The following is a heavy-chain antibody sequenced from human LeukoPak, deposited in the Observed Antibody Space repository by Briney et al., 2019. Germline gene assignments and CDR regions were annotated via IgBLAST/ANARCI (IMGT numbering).Heavy chain of an antibody. J-gene: IGHJ4*02. Sequence: GGSLRLSCTVSGFTVSSNSMSWVRQAPGKGLEWVSFIYSDNTHYSDSVKGRFTISRDNSKNTLYLQMNSLRAEDTAVYFCVKGPRYNILTGYKIAEKNFDYWGQGTLVTVSS. V-gene: IGHV3-66*03. CDR1: GFTVSSNS. D-gene: IGHD3-9*01. CDR3: VKGPRYNILTGYKIAEKNFDY. CDR2: IYSDNT.